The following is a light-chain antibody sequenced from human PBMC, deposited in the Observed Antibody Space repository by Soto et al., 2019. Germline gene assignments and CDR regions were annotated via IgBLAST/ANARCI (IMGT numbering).Light chain of an antibody. V-gene: IGKV1-39*01. CDR3: QETYYAPRS. CDR2: SSS. J-gene: IGKJ4*01. CDR1: ERISNY. Sequence: RASERISNYLNWYQKKPGAAPKLLIWSSSTLPTGVPSRFSVCGSGTDFTLAMSCLHPGDVAIYYCQETYYAPRSVAEGTKVDIK.